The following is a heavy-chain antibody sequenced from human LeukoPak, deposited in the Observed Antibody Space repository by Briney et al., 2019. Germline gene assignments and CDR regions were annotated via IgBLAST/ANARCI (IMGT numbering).Heavy chain of an antibody. D-gene: IGHD3-22*01. Sequence: SETLSLTCTVSGGSISSYYWSWIRQSPEKGLEWIGYIHYSGSTNYNPSLKSRVTISVDRPKNQFSLELNPVTAADTAVYYCARVLGSSGFYYFDCWGQGTLVTVSS. J-gene: IGHJ4*02. CDR1: GGSISSYY. CDR3: ARVLGSSGFYYFDC. CDR2: IHYSGST. V-gene: IGHV4-59*01.